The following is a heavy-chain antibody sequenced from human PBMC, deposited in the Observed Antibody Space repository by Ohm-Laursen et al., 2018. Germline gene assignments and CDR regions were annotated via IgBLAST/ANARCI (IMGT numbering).Heavy chain of an antibody. J-gene: IGHJ5*02. V-gene: IGHV1-2*02. Sequence: ASVKVSCKASGYTFTGYYMHWVRQAPGQGLEWMGWINPNSGGTNHAQKLQGRVTMTTDTSISTAYMELSRLRSDDTAVYYCATGGTVTTARRFDPWGQGTLLTVSS. CDR2: INPNSGGT. D-gene: IGHD4-11*01. CDR3: ATGGTVTTARRFDP. CDR1: GYTFTGYY.